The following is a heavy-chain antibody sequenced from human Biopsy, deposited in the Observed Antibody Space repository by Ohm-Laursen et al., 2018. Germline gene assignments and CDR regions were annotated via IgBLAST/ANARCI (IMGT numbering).Heavy chain of an antibody. CDR2: ISYTGYT. V-gene: IGHV4-59*02. CDR1: GGYVSSYY. Sequence: SDTLSLTCTVSGGYVSSYYWSWIRQPPGKGLEWIGHISYTGYTSYKSSLKSRVTISLDTFRKHFSLRLTSLAAADTAVYYCARGSNEYGGLYFPHWGQGTLVTVSS. J-gene: IGHJ1*01. CDR3: ARGSNEYGGLYFPH. D-gene: IGHD4-23*01.